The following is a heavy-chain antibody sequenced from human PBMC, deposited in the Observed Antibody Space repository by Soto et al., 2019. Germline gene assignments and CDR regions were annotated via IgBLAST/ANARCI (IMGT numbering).Heavy chain of an antibody. CDR2: ITWDGGSS. D-gene: IGHD3-3*02. CDR1: GFTFDDYT. CDR3: VKERSRIFDY. Sequence: GGSLRLSCAASGFTFDDYTMHWVRQAPGKGLEWVSLITWDGGSSFYADSVKGRFTISRDNTRNSLVLQMNSLRTEDTALYYCVKERSRIFDYWGQGTLVTVSS. J-gene: IGHJ4*02. V-gene: IGHV3-43*01.